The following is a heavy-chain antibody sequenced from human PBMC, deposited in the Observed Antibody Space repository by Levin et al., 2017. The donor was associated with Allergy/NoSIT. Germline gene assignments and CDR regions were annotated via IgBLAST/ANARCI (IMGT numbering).Heavy chain of an antibody. Sequence: ASVKVSCKASGYTFTSFGISWVRQAPGQGLEWLGWSSAYNGNTNSAQQFQGRVTMTTDTSTSTAFMELKSLRSDDTAVYYCARDLGDGYNKWFDYWSQGTLVTVSS. D-gene: IGHD5-24*01. CDR2: SSAYNGNT. CDR3: ARDLGDGYNKWFDY. CDR1: GYTFTSFG. V-gene: IGHV1-18*01. J-gene: IGHJ4*02.